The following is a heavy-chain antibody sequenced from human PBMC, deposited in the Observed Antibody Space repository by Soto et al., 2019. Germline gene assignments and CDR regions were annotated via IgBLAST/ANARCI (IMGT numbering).Heavy chain of an antibody. V-gene: IGHV1-69*12. CDR1: GGTFSSYA. J-gene: IGHJ6*02. CDR3: ARDICSGGSCYSNYYYYGMDV. CDR2: IIPIFGTA. D-gene: IGHD2-15*01. Sequence: QVQLVQSGAEVKKPGSSVKVSCKASGGTFSSYAISWVRQAPGQGREWMGGIIPIFGTANYAQKFQARVTITADESTSTAYMELSSRRSEDTAVYYCARDICSGGSCYSNYYYYGMDVWGQGTTVTVSS.